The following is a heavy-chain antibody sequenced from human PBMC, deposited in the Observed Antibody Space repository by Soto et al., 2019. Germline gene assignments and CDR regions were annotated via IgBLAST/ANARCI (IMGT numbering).Heavy chain of an antibody. CDR3: AKDLYNYYGMDV. V-gene: IGHV3-30*18. CDR1: GFTFSSCG. J-gene: IGHJ6*02. Sequence: GGSLRLSCAASGFTFSSCGMHWVRQAPGKVLEWVAVISYDGSNKYYADSVKGRFTISRDNSKNTLYLQMNSLRAEDTAVYYCAKDLYNYYGMDVWGQGTTVTVSS. CDR2: ISYDGSNK.